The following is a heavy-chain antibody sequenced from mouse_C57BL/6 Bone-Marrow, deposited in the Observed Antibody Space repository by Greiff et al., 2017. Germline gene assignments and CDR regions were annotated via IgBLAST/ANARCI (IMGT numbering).Heavy chain of an antibody. D-gene: IGHD2-12*01. CDR2: IYPRSGNT. Sequence: VQGVESGAELARPGASVKLSCKASGYTFTSYGISWVKQRTGQGLEWIGEIYPRSGNTYYNEKFKGKATLTADKSSSTAYMELRSLTSEDSAVYFCAREDYSPFDYWGQGTTLTVSS. CDR3: AREDYSPFDY. V-gene: IGHV1-81*01. J-gene: IGHJ2*01. CDR1: GYTFTSYG.